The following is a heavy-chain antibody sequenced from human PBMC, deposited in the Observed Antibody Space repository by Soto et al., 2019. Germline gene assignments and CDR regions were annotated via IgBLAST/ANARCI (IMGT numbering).Heavy chain of an antibody. CDR2: IIPIFGTA. J-gene: IGHJ6*02. CDR1: GGTFSIYA. V-gene: IGHV1-69*13. D-gene: IGHD3-10*01. CDR3: ARSKVLLWFGELLSSHGGYYYGMDV. Sequence: GASVKVSCKASGGTFSIYAIIWVRQAPGQGLEWMGGIIPIFGTANYAQKFQGRVTITADESTSTAYMELSSLRSEDTAVYYCARSKVLLWFGELLSSHGGYYYGMDVWGQGTTVTVSS.